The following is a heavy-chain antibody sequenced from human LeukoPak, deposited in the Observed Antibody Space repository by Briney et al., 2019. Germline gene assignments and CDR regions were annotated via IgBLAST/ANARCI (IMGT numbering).Heavy chain of an antibody. V-gene: IGHV3-21*01. J-gene: IGHJ4*02. CDR2: ITRGSIYT. CDR1: GFTFSNYN. CDR3: VRLYDDYTNGHFDS. Sequence: GGSLRLSCAASGFTFSNYNMSWVRQTPGKGLEWVSSITRGSIYTFYADSVKGRFTISRDNAKNSLYLQLNSLRAEDTAVYYCVRLYDDYTNGHFDSWGQGTLVTVSS. D-gene: IGHD4-11*01.